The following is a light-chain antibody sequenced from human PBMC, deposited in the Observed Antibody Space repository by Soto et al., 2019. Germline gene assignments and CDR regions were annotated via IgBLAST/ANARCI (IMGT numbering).Light chain of an antibody. J-gene: IGKJ1*01. CDR2: AAS. CDR3: QQSYSTPRT. CDR1: QSITIY. Sequence: DIQMTQSPSSLSADVGDRVTITCRASQSITIYLNWYQQKPGKAPKLLIYAASSLQSGVPSRFSGSGSWTDFTLTIISLQPEDFATYYCQQSYSTPRTFGQGTKVEIK. V-gene: IGKV1-39*01.